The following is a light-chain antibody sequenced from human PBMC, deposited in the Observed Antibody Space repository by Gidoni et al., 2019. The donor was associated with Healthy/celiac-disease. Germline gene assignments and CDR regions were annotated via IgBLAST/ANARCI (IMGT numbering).Light chain of an antibody. CDR3: QQYYSTLIT. Sequence: DIVMTQYPESLAVSLGERATTNCKSSQSVLYSSNNKNYLAWYQQKPGQPPKLLIYWASTRESGVPDRFSGSGSGTDFTLTISSLQAEDVAVYYCQQYYSTLITFGQGTRLEIK. J-gene: IGKJ5*01. V-gene: IGKV4-1*01. CDR2: WAS. CDR1: QSVLYSSNNKNY.